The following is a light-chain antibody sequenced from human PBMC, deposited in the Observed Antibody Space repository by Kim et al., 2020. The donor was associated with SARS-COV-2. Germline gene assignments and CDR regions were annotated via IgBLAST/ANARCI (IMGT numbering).Light chain of an antibody. CDR3: AAWDDSLSGPV. Sequence: GQRGTSDCSGSSSNSGSNYVYWYQQLPGTAPKLLICRNNQRPSGVPNRFSGCKSGTSASLAISGIRSEDEADYYCAAWDDSLSGPVFGGGTKLTVL. J-gene: IGLJ3*02. CDR1: SSNSGSNY. CDR2: RNN. V-gene: IGLV1-47*01.